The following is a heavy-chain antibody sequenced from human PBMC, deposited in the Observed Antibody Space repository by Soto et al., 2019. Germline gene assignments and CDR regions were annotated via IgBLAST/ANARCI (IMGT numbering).Heavy chain of an antibody. CDR2: IYYSGST. V-gene: IGHV4-31*03. Sequence: SETLSLTCTVSGGSISSGGYYWSWIRQHPGKGLEWIGYIYYSGSTYYNPSLKSRVTISVDTSKNQFSLKLSSVTAADTAVYYCARDTGYCSSTSCSGRGGYYYGMDVWGQGTTVTVSS. J-gene: IGHJ6*02. CDR1: GGSISSGGYY. D-gene: IGHD2-2*01. CDR3: ARDTGYCSSTSCSGRGGYYYGMDV.